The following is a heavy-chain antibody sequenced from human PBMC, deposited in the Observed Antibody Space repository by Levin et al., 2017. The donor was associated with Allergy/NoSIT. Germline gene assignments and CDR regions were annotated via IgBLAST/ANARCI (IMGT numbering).Heavy chain of an antibody. CDR3: ARGAEGSGSYWRYFDY. J-gene: IGHJ4*02. D-gene: IGHD3-10*01. V-gene: IGHV1-46*01. CDR1: GYTFASYY. CDR2: INPSGGST. Sequence: GASVKVSCKASGYTFASYYMHWVRQAPGQGLEWMGIINPSGGSTTYAQKFQGRVTMTRDTSTSTVYMELSSLRSEDTAVYYCARGAEGSGSYWRYFDYWGQGTLVTVSS.